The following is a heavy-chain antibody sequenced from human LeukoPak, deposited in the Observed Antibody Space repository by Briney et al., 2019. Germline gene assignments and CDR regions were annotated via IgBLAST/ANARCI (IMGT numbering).Heavy chain of an antibody. D-gene: IGHD3-22*01. J-gene: IGHJ4*02. CDR2: ISYDGSNK. Sequence: GGSLRLSCAASGFTFSSYAMHWVRQAPGKGLEWVAVISYDGSNKYYADSVKGRFTISRDNSKNTLYLQMNSLRAEDTAVYYCAREFRVITAGFLDYWGQGTLVTVSS. V-gene: IGHV3-30-3*01. CDR3: AREFRVITAGFLDY. CDR1: GFTFSSYA.